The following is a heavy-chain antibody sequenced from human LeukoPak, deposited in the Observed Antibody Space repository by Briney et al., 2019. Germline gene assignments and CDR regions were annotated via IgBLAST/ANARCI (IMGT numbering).Heavy chain of an antibody. Sequence: GGSLRLSCTASGFTFGSYTMNWVRQATGKGLEWVSSISSSSTYIYYADSVKGRFTISRDNAKNSVFLQMNNLRVEDTAIYYCARRGYHDSSGYDYWGQGTPVTVSS. CDR1: GFTFGSYT. J-gene: IGHJ4*02. V-gene: IGHV3-21*06. D-gene: IGHD3-22*01. CDR2: ISSSSTYI. CDR3: ARRGYHDSSGYDY.